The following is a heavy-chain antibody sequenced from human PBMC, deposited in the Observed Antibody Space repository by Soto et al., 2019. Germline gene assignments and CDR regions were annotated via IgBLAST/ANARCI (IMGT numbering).Heavy chain of an antibody. D-gene: IGHD2-15*01. J-gene: IGHJ6*02. CDR2: INPNSGGT. Sequence: ASVKVSCKASGYTFTGYYMHWVRQAPGQGLEWMGWINPNSGGTNYAQKFQGRVTMTRDTSISTAYMELGRLRSDDTAVYYCARVNWPRVGDYYYYGMDVWGQGTTVTV. CDR1: GYTFTGYY. CDR3: ARVNWPRVGDYYYYGMDV. V-gene: IGHV1-2*02.